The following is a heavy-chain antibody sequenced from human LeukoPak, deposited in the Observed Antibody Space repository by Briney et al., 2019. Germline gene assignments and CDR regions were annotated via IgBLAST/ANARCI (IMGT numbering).Heavy chain of an antibody. Sequence: GGSLRLSCAASGFILSDYNMNWVRQAPGKGLEWVSFIDISGTYITYADSVKGRFTVSRDNAQNSLYLQMNSLRAEDTAVYYCTRDLSATARAYDYWGQGTLVTVSS. J-gene: IGHJ4*02. V-gene: IGHV3-21*01. D-gene: IGHD1-26*01. CDR2: IDISGTYI. CDR1: GFILSDYN. CDR3: TRDLSATARAYDY.